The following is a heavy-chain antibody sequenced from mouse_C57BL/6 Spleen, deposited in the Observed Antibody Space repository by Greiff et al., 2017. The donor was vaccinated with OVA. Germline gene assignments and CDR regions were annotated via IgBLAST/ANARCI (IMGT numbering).Heavy chain of an antibody. CDR2: IRLKSDNYAT. CDR1: GFTFSNYW. CDR3: TDLLRSAWFAY. V-gene: IGHV6-3*01. J-gene: IGHJ3*01. Sequence: EVKVEESGGGLVQPGGSMKLSCVASGFTFSNYWMNWVRQSPEKGLEWVAQIRLKSDNYATHYAESVKGRFTISRDDSKSSVYLQMNNLRAEDTGIYYCTDLLRSAWFAYWGQGTLVTVSA. D-gene: IGHD1-1*01.